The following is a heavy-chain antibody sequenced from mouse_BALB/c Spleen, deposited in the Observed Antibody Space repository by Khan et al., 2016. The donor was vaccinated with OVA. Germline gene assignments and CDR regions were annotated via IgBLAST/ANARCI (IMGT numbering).Heavy chain of an antibody. V-gene: IGHV1-18*01. J-gene: IGHJ2*01. CDR2: ITPNNGGT. CDR1: GYTFTDYN. CDR3: TRGGHGSPFDY. D-gene: IGHD1-1*01. Sequence: VHVKQSGPELVKPGASVKIPCKASGYTFTDYNMDWVKQSHGKSLEWIGDITPNNGGTIYNQRFKGKATSTVDKSSSTAYMELHSLTSEDTAVYYCTRGGHGSPFDYWGQGTTLTVSS.